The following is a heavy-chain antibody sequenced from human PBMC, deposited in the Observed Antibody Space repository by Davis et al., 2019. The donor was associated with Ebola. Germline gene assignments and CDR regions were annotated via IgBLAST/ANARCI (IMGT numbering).Heavy chain of an antibody. V-gene: IGHV3-23*01. CDR2: ITGSGYDT. CDR3: AVGDYTSGSDY. CDR1: GFTFSSYA. J-gene: IGHJ4*02. Sequence: GESLKISCAASGFTFSSYAMSWVRQAPGKGLEWVSAITGSGYDTYCADSVQGRFTISRDNAKNTLYLQMNSLRAEDTAVYFCAVGDYTSGSDYWGQGTLVTVSS. D-gene: IGHD6-19*01.